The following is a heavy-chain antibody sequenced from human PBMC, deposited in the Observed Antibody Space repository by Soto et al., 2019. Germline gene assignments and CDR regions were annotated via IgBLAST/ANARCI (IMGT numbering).Heavy chain of an antibody. CDR1: GYSFTSYC. J-gene: IGHJ6*02. Sequence: LGESLKISCKGSGYSFTSYCIAWVRQMPGKGLEWMGIICPGDSDTRYSPSFQGQVTISADKSISTAYLQWSSLKASDTAMYYCARVEWELPHYYFYYGMDVWGQGTAVTVSS. V-gene: IGHV5-51*01. CDR3: ARVEWELPHYYFYYGMDV. CDR2: ICPGDSDT. D-gene: IGHD1-26*01.